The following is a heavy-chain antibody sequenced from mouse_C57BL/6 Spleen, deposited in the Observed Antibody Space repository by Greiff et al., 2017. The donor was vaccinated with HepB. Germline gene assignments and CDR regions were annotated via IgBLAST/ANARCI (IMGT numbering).Heavy chain of an antibody. V-gene: IGHV1-5*01. CDR1: GYTFTSYW. J-gene: IGHJ4*01. CDR3: TRLTGYYSYAMDY. CDR2: IYPGNSDT. D-gene: IGHD2-3*01. Sequence: VHVKQSGTVLARPGASVKMSCKTSGYTFTSYWMHWVKQRPGPGLEWIGAIYPGNSDTSYNQKFKGKAKLTAVTSASTAYMELSSLTNEDSAVYYCTRLTGYYSYAMDYWGQGTSVTVSS.